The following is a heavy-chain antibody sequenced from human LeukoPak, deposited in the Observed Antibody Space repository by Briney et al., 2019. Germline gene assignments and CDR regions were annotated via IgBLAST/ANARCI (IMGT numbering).Heavy chain of an antibody. CDR2: IIPIFGTA. Sequence: VASVNVSCKASGGTFSSYAISWVRQAPGQGLEWMGGIIPIFGTANYAQKFQGRVTITADESTSTAYMELSSLRSEDTAVYYCTGVESRGYYYGMDVWGQGTTVTVSS. CDR1: GGTFSSYA. J-gene: IGHJ6*02. CDR3: TGVESRGYYYGMDV. V-gene: IGHV1-69*13.